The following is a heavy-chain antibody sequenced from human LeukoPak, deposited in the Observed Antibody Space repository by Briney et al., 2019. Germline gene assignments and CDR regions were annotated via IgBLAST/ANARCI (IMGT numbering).Heavy chain of an antibody. J-gene: IGHJ4*02. CDR2: IDYSGST. V-gene: IGHV4-39*01. CDR3: ARQGAAAASYY. Sequence: PSETLSLTCTVSGDSTYNSIYYWAWIRQPPGKGLEWIGSIDYSGSTYYNPSLESRATISIDTSKNQFSLKLSSVTAADTAVYYCARQGAAAASYYWGQGTLVTVSS. CDR1: GDSTYNSIYY. D-gene: IGHD6-13*01.